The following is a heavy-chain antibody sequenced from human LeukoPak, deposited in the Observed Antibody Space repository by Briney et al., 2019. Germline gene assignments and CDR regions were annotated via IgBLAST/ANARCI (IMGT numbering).Heavy chain of an antibody. V-gene: IGHV3-30*02. CDR1: GFSLSTYG. Sequence: QPGGSLRLSCVASGFSLSTYGMHWLRQTPGKGLEWMAFIRHDGSNTYYADSVQGRFTISRDNSKNTLYLHMRSLTPGDTARFYCARDWGYCSGDSCPTFAFWGQGTLVTVSS. CDR3: ARDWGYCSGDSCPTFAF. CDR2: IRHDGSNT. D-gene: IGHD2-15*01. J-gene: IGHJ4*02.